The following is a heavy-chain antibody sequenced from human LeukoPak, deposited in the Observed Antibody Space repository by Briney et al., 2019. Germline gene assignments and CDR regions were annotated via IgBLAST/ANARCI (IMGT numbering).Heavy chain of an antibody. V-gene: IGHV1-69*10. CDR3: APVAVAGTFDGMDV. D-gene: IGHD6-19*01. CDR1: GGTFTSYT. Sequence: GASVKVSCKASGGTFTSYTISWVRQAPGQGREWRGGIIPILGIANYAQKFQGRVTITADKSTSTAYMELSSLRSEDTAVYYCAPVAVAGTFDGMDVWGQGTTVTVSS. J-gene: IGHJ6*02. CDR2: IIPILGIA.